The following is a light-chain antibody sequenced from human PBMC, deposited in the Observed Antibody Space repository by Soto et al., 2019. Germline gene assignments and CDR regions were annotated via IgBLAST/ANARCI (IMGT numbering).Light chain of an antibody. V-gene: IGKV3-15*01. Sequence: EIVMTQSPATLSVSPGERATLSCRASQSVSSNLAWYQQKPGQAPRLLIYDASTRATGVPARFSGSRSGTEFTLTISSLQSEDFAVYYCQQYNNWPWTFGQETKVEIK. J-gene: IGKJ1*01. CDR2: DAS. CDR3: QQYNNWPWT. CDR1: QSVSSN.